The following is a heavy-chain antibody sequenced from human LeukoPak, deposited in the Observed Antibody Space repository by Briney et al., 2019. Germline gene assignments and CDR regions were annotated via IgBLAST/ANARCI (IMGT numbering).Heavy chain of an antibody. V-gene: IGHV1-46*01. Sequence: ASVKASCKASGYTFTSYYMHWVRQAPGQGLEWMGIINPSGGSTSYAQKFQGRVTMARDTSTSTVYMELSSLRSEDTAVYYCARAGGRHSITMSGFDPWGQGTLVTVSS. CDR3: ARAGGRHSITMSGFDP. J-gene: IGHJ5*02. D-gene: IGHD3-10*02. CDR1: GYTFTSYY. CDR2: INPSGGST.